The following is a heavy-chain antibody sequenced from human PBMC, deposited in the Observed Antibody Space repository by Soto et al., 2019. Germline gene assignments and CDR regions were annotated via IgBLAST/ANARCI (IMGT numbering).Heavy chain of an antibody. V-gene: IGHV4-38-2*01. Sequence: SETLSLTCAVSGYSISSGYYWGWIRQPPGKGLEWIGSIYHSGSTYYNPSLKSRVTISVDTSKNQFSLKLSSVTAADTAVYYCASVGARRTIDYWGQGTLVTVSS. D-gene: IGHD1-26*01. J-gene: IGHJ4*02. CDR3: ASVGARRTIDY. CDR1: GYSISSGYY. CDR2: IYHSGST.